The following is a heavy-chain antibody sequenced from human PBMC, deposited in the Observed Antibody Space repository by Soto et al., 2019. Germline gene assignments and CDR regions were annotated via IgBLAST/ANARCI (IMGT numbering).Heavy chain of an antibody. D-gene: IGHD3-9*01. CDR1: GFTFSSYA. J-gene: IGHJ4*02. CDR3: AKNEYFDWLLYPMIDY. CDR2: ISGSGGST. Sequence: GGSLRLSCAASGFTFSSYAMSWVRQAPGKGLEWVSAISGSGGSTYYADSVKGRFTISRDNSKNTLYLQMNSLRAEDTAVYYCAKNEYFDWLLYPMIDYWGQGTLVTVSS. V-gene: IGHV3-23*01.